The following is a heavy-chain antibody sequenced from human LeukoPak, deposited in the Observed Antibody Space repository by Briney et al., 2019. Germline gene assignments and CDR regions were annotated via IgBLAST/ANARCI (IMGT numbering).Heavy chain of an antibody. CDR2: INPNSGGT. V-gene: IGHV1-2*02. CDR1: GYTFTDYY. D-gene: IGHD2-2*01. CDR3: ARDHCTSNGCYEIYYYGMDV. Sequence: GASVKVSRKASGYTFTDYYIHWVRQAPGQGLEWMGWINPNSGGTNYAQKFQGRVTMTRDTSISTAYMELSRQRSDDTAVYYCARDHCTSNGCYEIYYYGMDVWGQGTTVTVSS. J-gene: IGHJ6*02.